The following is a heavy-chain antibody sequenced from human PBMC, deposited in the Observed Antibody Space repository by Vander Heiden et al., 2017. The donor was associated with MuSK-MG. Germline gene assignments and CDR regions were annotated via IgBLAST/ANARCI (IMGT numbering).Heavy chain of an antibody. V-gene: IGHV4-38-2*02. CDR3: ARDRGGVVAVVWGVHTHRWFDP. CDR1: GYSISSGYY. J-gene: IGHJ5*02. D-gene: IGHD2-15*01. Sequence: QVQLQESGPGLVKPSETLSLTCTVSGYSISSGYYWGWIRQPPGKGLEWIGSIYHSGSTYYNPSLKSRVTISVDTSKNQFSLKLSSVTAADTAVYYCARDRGGVVAVVWGVHTHRWFDPWGQGTLVTVSS. CDR2: IYHSGST.